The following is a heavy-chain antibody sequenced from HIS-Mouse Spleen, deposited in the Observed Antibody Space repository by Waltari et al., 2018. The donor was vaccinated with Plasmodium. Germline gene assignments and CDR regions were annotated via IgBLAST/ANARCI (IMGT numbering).Heavy chain of an antibody. CDR2: IKQDGSEK. CDR3: ARDRRGYWYFDL. V-gene: IGHV3-7*01. J-gene: IGHJ2*01. Sequence: EVQLVESGGGLVQPGGSLRLSCAASGSTFSRNWMGWVRQAPWKGLEWVANIKQDGSEKYYVDSVKGRFTISRDNAKNSLYLQMNSLRAEDTAVYYCARDRRGYWYFDLWGRGTLVTVSS. D-gene: IGHD5-12*01. CDR1: GSTFSRNW.